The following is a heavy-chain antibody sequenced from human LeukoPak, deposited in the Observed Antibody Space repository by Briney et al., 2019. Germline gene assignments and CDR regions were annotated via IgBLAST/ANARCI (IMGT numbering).Heavy chain of an antibody. J-gene: IGHJ4*02. V-gene: IGHV3-23*01. CDR2: INGGGDST. D-gene: IGHD5/OR15-5a*01. CDR3: AKRGVYDGPL. Sequence: PGGSLRLSCAASGFTFSSNAMSWVRQAPGKGLEWVSAINGGGDSTYYADSVKGRCTISRDNSKNTLYLQMNSLRVEDTAVYYCAKRGVYDGPLWGQGTLATLSS. CDR1: GFTFSSNA.